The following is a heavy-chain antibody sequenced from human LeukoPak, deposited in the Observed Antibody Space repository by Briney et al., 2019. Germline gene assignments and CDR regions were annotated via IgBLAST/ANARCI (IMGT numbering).Heavy chain of an antibody. CDR1: GGTFSSYE. CDR3: ARDLVTMVRGVIPSFDY. V-gene: IGHV1-69*05. D-gene: IGHD3-10*01. J-gene: IGHJ4*02. Sequence: SVKVSCKASGGTFSSYEISWVRQAPGQGLEWMGGINPMFGTTKYVQKFKGRVTITTDKPTSTAYMELSSLRSEDAAVYYCARDLVTMVRGVIPSFDYWGQGTLVTVSS. CDR2: INPMFGTT.